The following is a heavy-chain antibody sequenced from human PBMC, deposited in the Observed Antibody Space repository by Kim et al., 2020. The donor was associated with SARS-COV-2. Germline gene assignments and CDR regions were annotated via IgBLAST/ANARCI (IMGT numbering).Heavy chain of an antibody. Sequence: SETLSLTCTVSGGSISSYYWSWIRQPPGKGLEWIGYIYYSGSTNYNPSLKSRVTISVDTSKNQFSLKLSSVTAADTAVYYCARVIGLGSSSSRVGYYYGMDVWGQGTTVTVSS. J-gene: IGHJ6*02. CDR3: ARVIGLGSSSSRVGYYYGMDV. V-gene: IGHV4-59*13. CDR2: IYYSGST. CDR1: GGSISSYY. D-gene: IGHD6-6*01.